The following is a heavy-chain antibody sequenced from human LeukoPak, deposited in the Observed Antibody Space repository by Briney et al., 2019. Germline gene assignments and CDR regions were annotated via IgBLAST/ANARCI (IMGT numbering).Heavy chain of an antibody. Sequence: SETPSLTCAVYGGSFSGYYWSWIRQPPGKGLEWIGEINHSGSTNYNPSLKSRVTISVDTSKNQFSLKLSSVTAADTAVYYCARVAPYYYDSSGIDYWGQGTLVTVSS. D-gene: IGHD3-22*01. CDR3: ARVAPYYYDSSGIDY. V-gene: IGHV4-34*01. CDR2: INHSGST. CDR1: GGSFSGYY. J-gene: IGHJ4*02.